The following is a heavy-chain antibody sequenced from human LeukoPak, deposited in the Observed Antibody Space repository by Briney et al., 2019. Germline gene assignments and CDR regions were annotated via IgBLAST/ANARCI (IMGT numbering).Heavy chain of an antibody. CDR2: IYSSGST. D-gene: IGHD2-2*01. Sequence: SETLSLTCTVSGGPISSYYWSWIRQPAGKGLEWIGRIYSSGSTNYNPSLKSRVTMSVDTSKNQFSLKLSSVTAADTAVYYCAISAMDAFDIWGQGTMVTVSS. CDR3: AISAMDAFDI. CDR1: GGPISSYY. V-gene: IGHV4-4*07. J-gene: IGHJ3*02.